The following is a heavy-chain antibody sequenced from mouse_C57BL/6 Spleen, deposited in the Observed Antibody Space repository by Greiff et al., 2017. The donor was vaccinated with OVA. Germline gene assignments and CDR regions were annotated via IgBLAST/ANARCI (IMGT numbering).Heavy chain of an antibody. Sequence: LVESGAELVRPGASVTLSCKASGYTFTDYEMHWVKQTPVHGLEWIGAIDPETGGTAYNQKFKGKAILTADKSSSTAYMELRSLTSEDSAVYYCTRKLGNYWGQGTTLTVSS. J-gene: IGHJ2*01. V-gene: IGHV1-15*01. CDR3: TRKLGNY. CDR1: GYTFTDYE. D-gene: IGHD4-1*01. CDR2: IDPETGGT.